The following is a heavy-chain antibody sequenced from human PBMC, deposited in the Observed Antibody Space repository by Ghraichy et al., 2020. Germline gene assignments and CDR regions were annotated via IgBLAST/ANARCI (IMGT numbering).Heavy chain of an antibody. CDR3: ARDRRYYGDAFDI. V-gene: IGHV4-59*01. CDR1: GGSISSYY. J-gene: IGHJ3*02. D-gene: IGHD1-26*01. CDR2: IYYSGST. Sequence: SETLSLTCTVSGGSISSYYWSWIRQPPGKGLEWIGYIYYSGSTNYNPSLKSRVTISVDTSKNQFSLKLSSVTAADTAVYYCARDRRYYGDAFDIWGQGTMVTVSS.